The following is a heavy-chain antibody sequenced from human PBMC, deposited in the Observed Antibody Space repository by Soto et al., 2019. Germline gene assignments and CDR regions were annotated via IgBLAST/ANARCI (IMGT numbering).Heavy chain of an antibody. Sequence: GGSLRLSCAASGFTFSCNWMHWVRQAPGKGLLWVSRINPDGSNTDYADSVKGRFTISRDNAKNTLYLQMNSLRAEDTAVYYCAGGIWNDNAYWGQGTLVTVSS. J-gene: IGHJ4*02. V-gene: IGHV3-74*01. D-gene: IGHD1-1*01. CDR1: GFTFSCNW. CDR3: AGGIWNDNAY. CDR2: INPDGSNT.